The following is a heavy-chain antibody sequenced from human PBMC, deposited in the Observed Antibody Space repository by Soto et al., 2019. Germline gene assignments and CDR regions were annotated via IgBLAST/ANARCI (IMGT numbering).Heavy chain of an antibody. J-gene: IGHJ4*02. V-gene: IGHV4-34*01. CDR2: INHSGST. D-gene: IGHD1-26*01. CDR3: ARDCGTVGAPRPWL. CDR1: GGSFSGYY. Sequence: SETLSLTCAVYGGSFSGYYWSWIRQPPGKGLEWIGEINHSGSTNYNPSLKSRVTISVDTSKNQFSLKLSSVTAADTAVYFCARDCGTVGAPRPWLWGQGTLVTVSS.